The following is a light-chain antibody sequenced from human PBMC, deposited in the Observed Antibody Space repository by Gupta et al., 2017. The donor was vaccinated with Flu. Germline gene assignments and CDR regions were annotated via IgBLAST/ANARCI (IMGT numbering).Light chain of an antibody. Sequence: SSNRGAVYDVHWYQQLPGTAPKLLIYANRNRPSGVPDRASVSKSGTAASLAITGLQAEDEADYYCQSYDSSLSGYVFGTATKVTVL. CDR2: ANR. J-gene: IGLJ1*01. CDR1: SSNRGAVYD. V-gene: IGLV1-40*01. CDR3: QSYDSSLSGYV.